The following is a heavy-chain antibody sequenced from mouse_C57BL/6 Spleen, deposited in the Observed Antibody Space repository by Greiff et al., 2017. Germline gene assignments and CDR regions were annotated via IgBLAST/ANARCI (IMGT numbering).Heavy chain of an antibody. Sequence: QVQLQQPGAELVKPGASVKLSCKASGYTFTSYWMQWVKQRPGQGLEWIGEIDPSDSYTNYNQKFKGKATLTVDTSSSTAYMQLSSLTSEDSAVYYCARRGTTVADYWGQGTTLTVSS. V-gene: IGHV1-50*01. J-gene: IGHJ2*01. D-gene: IGHD1-1*01. CDR2: IDPSDSYT. CDR3: ARRGTTVADY. CDR1: GYTFTSYW.